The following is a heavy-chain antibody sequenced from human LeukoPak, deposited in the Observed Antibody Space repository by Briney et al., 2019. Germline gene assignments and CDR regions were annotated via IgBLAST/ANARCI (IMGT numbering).Heavy chain of an antibody. D-gene: IGHD3-16*02. Sequence: AESPMISCHGSGYISISYCIVRVRQLPGEDLVEMGIVFAAAADPKYPPSFQGRVTISGDKSISTAYLQWSSLKASDTAMYYCARHGLSDDYVWGSYRSQPDYWGQGTLVTVSS. CDR1: GYISISYC. CDR3: ARHGLSDDYVWGSYRSQPDY. CDR2: VFAAAADP. J-gene: IGHJ4*02. V-gene: IGHV5-51*01.